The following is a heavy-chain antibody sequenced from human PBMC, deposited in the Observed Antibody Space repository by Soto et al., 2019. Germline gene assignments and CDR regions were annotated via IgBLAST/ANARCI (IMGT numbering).Heavy chain of an antibody. J-gene: IGHJ6*01. CDR2: MYKTGET. CDR3: MKAHESGDFLGMSV. CDR1: VGSVSTGMKY. D-gene: IGHD3-10*01. Sequence: SETLSVTCTFSVGSVSTGMKYWGWVRQPPGKALEFIGYMYKTGETLLNSSLKSRVTLSMETSKNQFSLTLSSVTAADTAVYFCMKAHESGDFLGMSVWGPGTPVTVSS. V-gene: IGHV4-61*01.